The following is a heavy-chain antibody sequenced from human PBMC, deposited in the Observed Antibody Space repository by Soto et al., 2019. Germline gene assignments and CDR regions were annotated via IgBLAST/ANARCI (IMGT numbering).Heavy chain of an antibody. J-gene: IGHJ4*02. D-gene: IGHD4-17*01. V-gene: IGHV1-69*13. CDR1: GGTLSNSA. CDR3: ARMADSLTTVTYYFFDI. Sequence: SVKVSCKASGGTLSNSAISWVRQAPGQRLQRMGGIIPVFNTSNFAQNLQGRVKFSADESTSTAYMELSGLTYDDTAMYFCARMADSLTTVTYYFFDIWGQGTQVTVSS. CDR2: IIPVFNTS.